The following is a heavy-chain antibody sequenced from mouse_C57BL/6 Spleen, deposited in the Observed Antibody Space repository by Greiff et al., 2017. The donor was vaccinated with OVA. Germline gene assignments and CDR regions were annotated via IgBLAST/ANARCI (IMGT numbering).Heavy chain of an antibody. CDR3: ARHGTTVVERDYFDY. J-gene: IGHJ2*01. CDR2: ISRGGSYT. Sequence: EVKLVESGGDLVKPGGSLKLSCAASGFTFSSYGMSWVRQTPDKRLEWVATISRGGSYTYYPDSVKGRFTISRDNAKNTLYLQMSSLKSEDTAMYYCARHGTTVVERDYFDYWGQGTTLTVSS. D-gene: IGHD1-1*01. V-gene: IGHV5-6*01. CDR1: GFTFSSYG.